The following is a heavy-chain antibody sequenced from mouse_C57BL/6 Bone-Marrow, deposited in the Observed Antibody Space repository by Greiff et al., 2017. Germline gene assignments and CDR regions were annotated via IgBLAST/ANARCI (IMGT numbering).Heavy chain of an antibody. CDR1: GYTFTSYW. CDR2: IDPSDSET. CDR3: ARRDGNYPRYYAMDY. V-gene: IGHV1-52*01. J-gene: IGHJ4*01. D-gene: IGHD2-1*01. Sequence: VQLQQPGAELVRPGSSVKLSCKASGYTFTSYWMHWVKQRPIQGLEWIGNIDPSDSETHYNQKFKDKATLTVDKSSSTAYMQLSSLTSEDSAVYDCARRDGNYPRYYAMDYWGQGTSVTVSS.